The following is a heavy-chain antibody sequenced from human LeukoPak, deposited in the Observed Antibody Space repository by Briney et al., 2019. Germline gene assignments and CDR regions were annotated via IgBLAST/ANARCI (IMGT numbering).Heavy chain of an antibody. Sequence: PSETLSLTCAVYGGSFSGYYWSWIRQPPGKGLELIGRIYTSGSTNYNPSLKSRVTMPVDTSKNQFSLKLSSVTAADTAVYYCASSNDYGDYAFDYWGQGTLVTVSS. D-gene: IGHD4-17*01. CDR3: ASSNDYGDYAFDY. CDR2: IYTSGST. CDR1: GGSFSGYY. J-gene: IGHJ4*02. V-gene: IGHV4-59*10.